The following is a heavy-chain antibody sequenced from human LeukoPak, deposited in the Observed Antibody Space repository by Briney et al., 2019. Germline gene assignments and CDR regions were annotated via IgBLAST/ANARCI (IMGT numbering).Heavy chain of an antibody. J-gene: IGHJ5*02. CDR1: GYTFTGYY. Sequence: ASVKLSCKASGYTFTGYYMHWVRQAPGQGLEWMGRINPNSGGTNYAQKFQGRVTMTRDTSNSTAYMELSRLRSDDTAVYYCARGFGIVVGPAASFDPWGQGTLVTVSS. CDR3: ARGFGIVVGPAASFDP. V-gene: IGHV1-2*02. CDR2: INPNSGGT. D-gene: IGHD2-2*01.